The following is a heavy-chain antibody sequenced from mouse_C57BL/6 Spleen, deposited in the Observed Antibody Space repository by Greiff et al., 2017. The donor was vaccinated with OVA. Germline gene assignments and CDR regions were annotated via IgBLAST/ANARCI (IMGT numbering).Heavy chain of an antibody. J-gene: IGHJ2*01. V-gene: IGHV1-55*01. CDR3: AREWDYYGSSSHFDY. CDR1: GYTFTSYW. CDR2: IYPGSGST. D-gene: IGHD1-1*01. Sequence: QVQLQQPGAELVKPGASVKMSCKASGYTFTSYWITWVKQRPGQGLEWIGDIYPGSGSTNYNEKFKSKATLTVDTSSSTAYMQLSSLTSEDSAVYYCAREWDYYGSSSHFDYWGQGTTLTVSS.